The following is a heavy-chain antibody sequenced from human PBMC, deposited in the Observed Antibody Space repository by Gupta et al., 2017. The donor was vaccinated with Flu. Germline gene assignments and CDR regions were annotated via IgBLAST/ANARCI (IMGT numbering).Heavy chain of an antibody. D-gene: IGHD3-3*01. Sequence: EVQLLESGGGLVQPGGSLRLSCAASGFTFSSYAMSWVRQATGKGLRWVSSISGGAGRTYYADSGKGRFTISRDNSKDTLYLQMDSLRAEDTAAYFCARGTTLKNEFDFWSAYPNTGDAFDIWGQGSMVTVSS. CDR2: ISGGAGRT. V-gene: IGHV3-23*01. CDR1: GFTFSSYA. CDR3: ARGTTLKNEFDFWSAYPNTGDAFDI. J-gene: IGHJ3*02.